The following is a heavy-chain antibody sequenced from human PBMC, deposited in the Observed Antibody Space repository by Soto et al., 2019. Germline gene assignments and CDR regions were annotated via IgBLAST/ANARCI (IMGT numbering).Heavy chain of an antibody. D-gene: IGHD3-22*01. CDR1: GGTFSSYG. Sequence: QVQLVQSGAEVKKPGSSVKVSCKASGGTFSSYGLSWVRQAPGQGLEWMGGIIPIFDTPNYAQQFQGRVTITADKSTSTAYMELSSLRSDDTAVYYCARARYYYETSGYYYDWFDPWGQGTLVTVSS. J-gene: IGHJ5*02. CDR3: ARARYYYETSGYYYDWFDP. CDR2: IIPIFDTP. V-gene: IGHV1-69*06.